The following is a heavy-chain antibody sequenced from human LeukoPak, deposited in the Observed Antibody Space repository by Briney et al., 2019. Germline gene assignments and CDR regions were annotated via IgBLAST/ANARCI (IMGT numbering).Heavy chain of an antibody. Sequence: PSETLSLTCTVSGGSISSDSNYWGWVRQPPGKGLEWIGSIYYSGNTYHNPSLKSRVTISVDTSKKQFSLKLSSVTAADTAVYYCARDSFVEVAGSYYYNGMDVWGQGTTVTVSS. CDR1: GGSISSDSNY. CDR3: ARDSFVEVAGSYYYNGMDV. J-gene: IGHJ6*02. V-gene: IGHV4-39*07. CDR2: IYYSGNT. D-gene: IGHD6-19*01.